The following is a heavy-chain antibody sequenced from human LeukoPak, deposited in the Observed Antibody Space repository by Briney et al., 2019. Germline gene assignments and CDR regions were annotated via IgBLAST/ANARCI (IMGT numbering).Heavy chain of an antibody. V-gene: IGHV3-21*04. Sequence: PGGSLRLSCAASGFTVSSYTMNWVRQAPGKGLEWVSSISSGSSYIYYAASVKGRFTISRDNAKNSLYLQMNSLRAEDTALYYCARERGPGSSWYPRGYYYYYYYMDVWGKGTTVTVSS. D-gene: IGHD6-13*01. J-gene: IGHJ6*03. CDR2: ISSGSSYI. CDR3: ARERGPGSSWYPRGYYYYYYYMDV. CDR1: GFTVSSYT.